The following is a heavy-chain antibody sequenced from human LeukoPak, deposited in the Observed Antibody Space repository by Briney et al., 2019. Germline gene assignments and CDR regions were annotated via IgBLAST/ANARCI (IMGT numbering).Heavy chain of an antibody. J-gene: IGHJ4*02. V-gene: IGHV1-2*02. CDR2: INSYSGET. CDR3: ARGTHSSGWYQVDY. Sequence: ASVKVSCKASGYTFTGYHMYWVRQAPGQGLEWMGWINSYSGETNYAQKFQGRVTMARDTSTSTAYMELRSLRSDDTAVYYCARGTHSSGWYQVDYWGQGTLVTVSS. D-gene: IGHD6-19*01. CDR1: GYTFTGYH.